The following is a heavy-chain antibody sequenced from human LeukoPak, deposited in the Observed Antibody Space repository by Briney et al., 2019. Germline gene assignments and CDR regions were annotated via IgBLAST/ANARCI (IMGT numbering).Heavy chain of an antibody. J-gene: IGHJ6*02. V-gene: IGHV4-31*03. CDR3: ASPALTGDYYYYYYGMDV. CDR1: GGSISSGGYY. CDR2: IYYSGST. Sequence: SETLSLTCTVSGGSISSGGYYWSWIRQHPGKGLEWIGYIYYSGSTYYNPSLKSRVTISVDTSKNQFSLKLSSVTAADTAVYYCASPALTGDYYYYYYGMDVWGQGTTVTVSS. D-gene: IGHD7-27*01.